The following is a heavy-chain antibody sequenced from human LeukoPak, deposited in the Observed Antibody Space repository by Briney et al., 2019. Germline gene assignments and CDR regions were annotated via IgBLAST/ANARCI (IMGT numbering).Heavy chain of an antibody. V-gene: IGHV1-2*06. D-gene: IGHD3-9*01. Sequence: ASVKVSCKASGYTFTGYYMHWVRQAPGQGLEWMGRINPNSGGTNYAQKFQGRVTMTRDTSISTAYIELSRLRSDDTAVYYCARVESTKYYDILTGYKLKPFDYWGQGTLVTVSS. CDR1: GYTFTGYY. CDR2: INPNSGGT. J-gene: IGHJ4*02. CDR3: ARVESTKYYDILTGYKLKPFDY.